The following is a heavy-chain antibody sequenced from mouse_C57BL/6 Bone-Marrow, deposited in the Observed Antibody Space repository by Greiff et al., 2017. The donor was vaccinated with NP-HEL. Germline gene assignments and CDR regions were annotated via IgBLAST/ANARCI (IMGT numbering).Heavy chain of an antibody. CDR3: ARQSLLCPFAY. Sequence: EVKVEESGGGLVQPGGSLKLSCAASGFTFSDYYMYWVRQTPEKRLEWVAYISNGGGSTYYPDTVKGRFTISRDNAKNTLYLQMSRLKSEDTAMYYCARQSLLCPFAYWGQGTLVTVSA. D-gene: IGHD2-1*01. J-gene: IGHJ3*01. CDR1: GFTFSDYY. V-gene: IGHV5-12*01. CDR2: ISNGGGST.